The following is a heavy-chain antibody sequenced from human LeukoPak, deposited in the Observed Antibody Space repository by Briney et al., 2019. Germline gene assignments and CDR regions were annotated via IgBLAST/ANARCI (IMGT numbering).Heavy chain of an antibody. CDR2: VFTRGTT. CDR3: ARSSLAVYFDY. Sequence: SQTLSLTCTVSGGSISSGSYHWNWIRQPAGKRLEWLGHVFTRGTTNYNASLEGRLTISLDTARNQFSLYLSSVTAADTAMYFCARSSLAVYFDYWGQGTLVTASS. J-gene: IGHJ4*02. V-gene: IGHV4-61*09. D-gene: IGHD6-19*01. CDR1: GGSISSGSYH.